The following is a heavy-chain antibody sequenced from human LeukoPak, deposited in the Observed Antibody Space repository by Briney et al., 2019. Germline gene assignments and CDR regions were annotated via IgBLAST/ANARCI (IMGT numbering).Heavy chain of an antibody. Sequence: SETLSLTCTVSGGSISSGSHYWSWIRQPAGKGLEWIGRITTSGDTTYNPSLKSRLTISVDTSRNHFSLNLRSVTAADTAVYYCARGYNSRSTFDVWGQGTVVTVSS. CDR3: ARGYNSRSTFDV. D-gene: IGHD6-13*01. V-gene: IGHV4-61*02. CDR1: GGSISSGSHY. CDR2: ITTSGDT. J-gene: IGHJ3*01.